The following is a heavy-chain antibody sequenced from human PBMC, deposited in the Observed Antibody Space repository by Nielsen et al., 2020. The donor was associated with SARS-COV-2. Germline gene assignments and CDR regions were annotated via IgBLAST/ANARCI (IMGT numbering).Heavy chain of an antibody. CDR3: ARWGDGLDYSHGAYYFDY. Sequence: SETLSLTCTVSGASIGSYYWSWLRQPPGKGLEWIGYIHSIGSTNYNPSLKSRVTISADTSKNQFSLRLTSVSAADAAVYYCARWGDGLDYSHGAYYFDYWGQGTLVTVSS. CDR2: IHSIGST. CDR1: GASIGSYY. J-gene: IGHJ4*02. V-gene: IGHV4-59*12. D-gene: IGHD5-24*01.